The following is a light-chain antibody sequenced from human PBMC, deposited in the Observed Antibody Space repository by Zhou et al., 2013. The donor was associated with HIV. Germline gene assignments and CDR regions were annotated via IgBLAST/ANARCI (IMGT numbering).Light chain of an antibody. CDR1: QSVSSN. CDR3: QQFGISPWT. CDR2: STS. Sequence: EIVMTQSPATLSVSPGERATLSCRASQSVSSNLAWYQQKPGQAPRLLIYSTSLRATGIPDRFSGSGSGTDFTLTIARLEPEDFAVYYCQQFGISPWTFGQGTKVEIK. J-gene: IGKJ1*01. V-gene: IGKV3-20*01.